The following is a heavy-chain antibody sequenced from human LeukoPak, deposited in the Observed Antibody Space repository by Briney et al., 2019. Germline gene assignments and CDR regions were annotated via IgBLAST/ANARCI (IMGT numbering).Heavy chain of an antibody. CDR2: ISHGGST. Sequence: SETLSLTCAVSGGSISRSNWWSWVRQPPGKGLEWIGEISHGGSTNYNPYLESRVTISVDKSKNQFSLSLTSVTAADTAVYFCARHDREGVSGGRFLFDYWGQGTLVTVSS. D-gene: IGHD2-15*01. V-gene: IGHV4-4*02. CDR3: ARHDREGVSGGRFLFDY. J-gene: IGHJ4*02. CDR1: GGSISRSNW.